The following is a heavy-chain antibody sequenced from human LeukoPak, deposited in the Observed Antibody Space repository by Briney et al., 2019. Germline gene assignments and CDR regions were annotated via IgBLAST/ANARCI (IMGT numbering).Heavy chain of an antibody. D-gene: IGHD6-19*01. CDR1: GFTFNTYA. Sequence: GGSLRLSCAASGFTFNTYAMSWVRQAPGKRLEWVSSISYSGDSTDYADSVKGRLIISRDNSKNTLGLQMNSLRAEDTAIYYCARGTLAGYFLGYWGRGTLVTVSS. V-gene: IGHV3-23*01. J-gene: IGHJ4*02. CDR2: ISYSGDST. CDR3: ARGTLAGYFLGY.